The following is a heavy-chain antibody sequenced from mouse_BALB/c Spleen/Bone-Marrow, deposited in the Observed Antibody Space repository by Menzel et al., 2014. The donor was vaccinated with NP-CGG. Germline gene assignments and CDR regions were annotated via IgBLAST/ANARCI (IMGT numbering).Heavy chain of an antibody. CDR2: IFPGNSYT. J-gene: IGHJ4*01. CDR3: TRWGVYGSSFMDY. Sequence: AQLNGSGAVVVRAGACEKLCFKDSGLSFTRNRIHWVKQRPGSGLAWIGAIFPGNSYTSYNQKVKGKGKLTAVTSTNTAYMELSSLTNEDTTVYFCTRWGVYGSSFMDYRAQATPVTVSS. CDR1: GLSFTRNR. D-gene: IGHD1-1*01. V-gene: IGHV1-5*01.